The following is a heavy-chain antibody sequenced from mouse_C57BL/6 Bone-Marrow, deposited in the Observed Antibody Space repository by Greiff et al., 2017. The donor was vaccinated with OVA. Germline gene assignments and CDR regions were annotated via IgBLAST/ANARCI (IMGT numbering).Heavy chain of an antibody. CDR3: ARWDYHWYFDV. CDR2: IYPGGGYT. CDR1: GYTFTNYW. V-gene: IGHV1-63*01. Sequence: QVHVKQSGAELVRPGTSVKMSCKASGYTFTNYWIGWAKQRPGHGLEWIGDIYPGGGYTNYNEKFKGKATLTADKSSSTAYMQFSSLTSEDSAIYYCARWDYHWYFDVWGTGTTVTVSS. J-gene: IGHJ1*03. D-gene: IGHD2-4*01.